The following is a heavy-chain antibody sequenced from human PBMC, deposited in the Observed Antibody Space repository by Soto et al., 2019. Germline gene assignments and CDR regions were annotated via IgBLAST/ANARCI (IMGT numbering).Heavy chain of an antibody. CDR3: ARYRTGGTGFDY. V-gene: IGHV4-39*07. D-gene: IGHD1-1*01. CDR2: IDYNGVT. Sequence: SETLSLTCSVSGASISSRDYYWGWIRQTPGKGLEWIGNIDYNGVTYYNPSLKSRVTISKDTSENQFSLKLSSVTAAGTAVYYCARYRTGGTGFDYWGQGTLVTVSS. CDR1: GASISSRDYY. J-gene: IGHJ4*02.